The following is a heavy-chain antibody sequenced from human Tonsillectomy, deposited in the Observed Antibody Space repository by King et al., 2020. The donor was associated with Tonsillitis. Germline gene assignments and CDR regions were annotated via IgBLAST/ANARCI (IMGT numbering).Heavy chain of an antibody. V-gene: IGHV3-66*01. CDR3: ARDGGERLSCSGGTCYFFDY. J-gene: IGHJ4*02. D-gene: IGHD2-15*01. CDR1: GLTVSSSY. CDR2: IYSGGSA. Sequence: VQLVESGGALVQPGGSLRLSCAASGLTVSSSYMSWVRQAPGKGLEWVSVIYSGGSASYADSVKDRFTISRDNSKNTVYLQMNSLRVEDTAVYYCARDGGERLSCSGGTCYFFDYWGQGTLVTVSS.